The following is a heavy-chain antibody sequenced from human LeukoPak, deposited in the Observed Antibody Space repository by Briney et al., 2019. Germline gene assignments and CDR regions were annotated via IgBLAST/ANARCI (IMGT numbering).Heavy chain of an antibody. Sequence: SETLSLTCTVSGGSTSSYYWSWIRQPPGKGLEWIGTHSHSGSAYYNPSLRSRITMSLDTSENQLSLKLYSVTAADTAIYYCARYQTGTMFAVWGQGTLVTISS. V-gene: IGHV4-59*10. CDR1: GGSTSSYY. CDR3: ARYQTGTMFAV. CDR2: HSHSGSA. D-gene: IGHD1/OR15-1a*01. J-gene: IGHJ4*02.